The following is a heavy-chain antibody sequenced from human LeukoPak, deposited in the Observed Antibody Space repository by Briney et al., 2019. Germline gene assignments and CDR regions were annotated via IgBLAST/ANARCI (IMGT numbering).Heavy chain of an antibody. V-gene: IGHV4-59*01. Sequence: PSETLSLTCTVAGGSISSYYWSWIRQPPGKGLEWIGYIYYSGSTNYNPSLKSRVTISVDTSKNQFSLKLSSVTAADTAVYYCARHGYSSGSLAWFDPWGQGTQATVSS. J-gene: IGHJ5*02. CDR1: GGSISSYY. D-gene: IGHD6-19*01. CDR3: ARHGYSSGSLAWFDP. CDR2: IYYSGST.